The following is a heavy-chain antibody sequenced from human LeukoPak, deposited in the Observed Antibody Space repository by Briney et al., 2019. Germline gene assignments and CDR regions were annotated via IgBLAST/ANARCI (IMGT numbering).Heavy chain of an antibody. V-gene: IGHV4-4*02. CDR1: GGSISSSNW. CDR3: ARQSVAASLYYYYYYMDV. CDR2: INHSGST. D-gene: IGHD6-19*01. J-gene: IGHJ6*03. Sequence: SETLSLTCAVSGGSISSSNWWSWVRQPPGKGLEWIGEINHSGSTNYNPSLKSRVTISVDTSKNQFSLKLSSVTAADTAVYYCARQSVAASLYYYYYYMDVWGKGTTVTISS.